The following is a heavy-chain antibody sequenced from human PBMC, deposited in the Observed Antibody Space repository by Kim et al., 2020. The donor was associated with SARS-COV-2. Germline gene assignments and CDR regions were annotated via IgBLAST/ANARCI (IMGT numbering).Heavy chain of an antibody. CDR3: VKVQWNTASPG. V-gene: IGHV3-64D*06. CDR2: T. J-gene: IGHJ4*02. Sequence: TYYADSVKGRFTIYRDNSKNTLYLQMSSLRAEDTAVYYCVKVQWNTASPGWGQGTLVTVSS. D-gene: IGHD5-18*01.